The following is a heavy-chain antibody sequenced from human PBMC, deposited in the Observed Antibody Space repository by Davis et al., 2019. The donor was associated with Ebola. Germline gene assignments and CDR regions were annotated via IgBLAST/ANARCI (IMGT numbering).Heavy chain of an antibody. V-gene: IGHV1-2*04. J-gene: IGHJ6*02. CDR1: GYTFTGYY. CDR2: INPNSGGT. Sequence: ASVKVSCKASGYTFTGYYMHWVRQAPGQGLEWMGWINPNSGGTNYAQKFQGWVNMTRDTSISTAYMELSRLRSDDTAVYYCAAGVLSTYYYGMDVWGQGTTVTVSS. CDR3: AAGVLSTYYYGMDV. D-gene: IGHD3-9*01.